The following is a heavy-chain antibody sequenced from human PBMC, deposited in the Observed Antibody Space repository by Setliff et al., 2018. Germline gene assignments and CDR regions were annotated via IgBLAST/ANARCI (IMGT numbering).Heavy chain of an antibody. CDR2: ISANNGHT. D-gene: IGHD5-12*01. CDR3: ARDPRGYNGFDRFRGAFNI. V-gene: IGHV1-18*01. Sequence: RASVKVSCKASGYIFSTYGITWVRQAPGQGLEWMGWISANNGHTKYVQKFQGRVTMTTDTSTATAYMELRGLRSDDTAVYYCARDPRGYNGFDRFRGAFNIWGQGTMVTVSS. CDR1: GYIFSTYG. J-gene: IGHJ3*02.